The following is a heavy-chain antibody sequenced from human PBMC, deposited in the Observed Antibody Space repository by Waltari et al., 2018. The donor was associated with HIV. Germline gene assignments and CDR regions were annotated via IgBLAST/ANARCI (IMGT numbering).Heavy chain of an antibody. CDR3: ARDVGYCSSTSCYMGNWFDP. V-gene: IGHV1-18*01. D-gene: IGHD2-2*02. CDR1: GYTFTSYG. CDR2: ISAYNGNT. Sequence: QVQLVQSGAEVKKPGASVKVSCKASGYTFTSYGISWVRQAPGQRLEWMGWISAYNGNTNYAQKLKGRVTMTTDTSTITAYMELRSLRSDDTAVYYCARDVGYCSSTSCYMGNWFDPWGQGTLVTVSS. J-gene: IGHJ5*02.